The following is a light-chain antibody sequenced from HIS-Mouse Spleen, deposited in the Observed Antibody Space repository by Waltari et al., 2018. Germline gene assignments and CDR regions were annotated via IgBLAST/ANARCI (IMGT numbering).Light chain of an antibody. V-gene: IGLV1-47*01. CDR3: AAWDDSLSGV. J-gene: IGLJ3*02. Sequence: QSVLTQPPSASGTPGQRVTISCSGSSSNIGSNYVYWYQQLPGTAPKLLIYRNNHRPSGGPDRFSGSKSGTAASLAISGLRSEDEADYYCAAWDDSLSGVFGGGTKLTVL. CDR1: SSNIGSNY. CDR2: RNN.